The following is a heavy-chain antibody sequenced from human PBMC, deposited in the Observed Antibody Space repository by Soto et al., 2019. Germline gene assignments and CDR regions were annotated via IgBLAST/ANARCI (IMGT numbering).Heavy chain of an antibody. CDR2: IKSKTDGGTT. D-gene: IGHD5-12*01. CDR3: TTDQSTSGYDWDDAFDI. J-gene: IGHJ3*02. V-gene: IGHV3-15*01. CDR1: GFTFSNAW. Sequence: GGSLRLSCPASGFTFSNAWMSWVRQAPGKGLEWVGRIKSKTDGGTTDYAAPVKGRFTISRDDSKNTLYLQMNSLKTEDTAVYYCTTDQSTSGYDWDDAFDIWGQGTMVTVSS.